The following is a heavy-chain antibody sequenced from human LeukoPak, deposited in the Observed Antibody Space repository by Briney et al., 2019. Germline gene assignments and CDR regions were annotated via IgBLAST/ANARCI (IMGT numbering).Heavy chain of an antibody. CDR2: ISGSGGST. CDR3: ARGEVAAAGPYRPRFDY. D-gene: IGHD6-13*01. J-gene: IGHJ4*02. Sequence: KAGGSLRLSCAASGFTFSSYAMSWVRQAPGKGLEWVSAISGSGGSTYYADSVKGRFTISRDNSKNTLYLQMNSLRAEDTAVYYCARGEVAAAGPYRPRFDYWGQGTLVTVSS. V-gene: IGHV3-23*01. CDR1: GFTFSSYA.